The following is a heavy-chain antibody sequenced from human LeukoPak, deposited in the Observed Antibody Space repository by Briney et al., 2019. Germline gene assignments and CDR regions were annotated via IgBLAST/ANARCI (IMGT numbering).Heavy chain of an antibody. CDR1: GFAFSSSW. J-gene: IGHJ4*02. Sequence: GGSLRLSCAASGFAFSSSWMLWVRQAPGKGLVWVSRINSDGTYINYADSVKGRFTISRDNAKNTLYLQMNSLRAEDTAVYYCARDLSHTFDYWGQGTLVTVSS. CDR3: ARDLSHTFDY. CDR2: INSDGTYI. V-gene: IGHV3-74*01.